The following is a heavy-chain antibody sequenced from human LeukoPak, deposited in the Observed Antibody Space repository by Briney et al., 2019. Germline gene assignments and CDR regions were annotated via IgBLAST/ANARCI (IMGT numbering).Heavy chain of an antibody. CDR2: IYTSGST. J-gene: IGHJ4*02. CDR1: GGSISSYS. D-gene: IGHD5-12*01. Sequence: SETLSLTCTVSGGSISSYSWTWIRQPAGKGLEWIGRIYTSGSTNYNPSLKSRVTMSVDTSKNQFSLKLSSVTAADTAVYYCARQGGYSGYDYDYWGQGTLVTVSS. V-gene: IGHV4-4*07. CDR3: ARQGGYSGYDYDY.